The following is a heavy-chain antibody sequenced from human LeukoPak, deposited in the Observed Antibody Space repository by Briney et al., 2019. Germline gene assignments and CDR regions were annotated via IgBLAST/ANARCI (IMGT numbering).Heavy chain of an antibody. D-gene: IGHD2-8*01. CDR2: INTNTENP. CDR1: GYTFTNYG. J-gene: IGHJ4*02. Sequence: GASVKVSCKASGYTFTNYGVNWVRQAPGQGLEWMGWINTNTENPAYAQGFTGRFVFSLDISVSTAYLQISSLKAEDTAVYYCARMGYCTRATCGGAFDFWGQGTLVTVSS. CDR3: ARMGYCTRATCGGAFDF. V-gene: IGHV7-4-1*02.